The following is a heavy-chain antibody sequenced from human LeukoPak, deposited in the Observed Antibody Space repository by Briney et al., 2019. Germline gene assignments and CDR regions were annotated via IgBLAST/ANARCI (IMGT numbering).Heavy chain of an antibody. V-gene: IGHV3-20*04. D-gene: IGHD3-22*01. CDR3: ARDKAHKYYYDSSGYYCDAFDI. Sequence: GGSLRLSCAASGFTFDDYGMSWVRQAPGKGLEWVSGINWNGGSTGYADSVKGRFTISRGNAKNSLYLQMNSLRAEDTALYYCARDKAHKYYYDSSGYYCDAFDIWGQGSMVTVSS. J-gene: IGHJ3*02. CDR2: INWNGGST. CDR1: GFTFDDYG.